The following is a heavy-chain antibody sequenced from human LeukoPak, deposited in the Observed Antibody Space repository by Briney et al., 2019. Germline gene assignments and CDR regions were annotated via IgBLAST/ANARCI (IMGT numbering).Heavy chain of an antibody. CDR3: AKEIRPNGC. V-gene: IGHV3-23*01. J-gene: IGHJ4*02. CDR1: GFTFSSHG. CDR2: ISIGGDTT. Sequence: GGSLRLSCAASGFTFSSHGMCWVRQAPGRGPEWVSSISIGGDTTYSDSVKGRFTISRDNSKNTLYLQLDSLRAEVTAIYYCAKEIRPNGCWGQATLVTVSS. D-gene: IGHD4-17*01.